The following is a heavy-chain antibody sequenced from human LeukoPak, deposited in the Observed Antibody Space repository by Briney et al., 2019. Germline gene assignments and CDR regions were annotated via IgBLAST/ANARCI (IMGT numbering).Heavy chain of an antibody. CDR3: ARGDRDPSRPDY. D-gene: IGHD1-26*01. Sequence: SETLSLTCTVSGGSISTYYWSWIRQTPGKGLEWIGYVYDTGSTNSNPSLKSRVTISVDTSKNQVSLKLTSVTAADTAVYYCARGDRDPSRPDYWGQGTLVTVSS. CDR2: VYDTGST. CDR1: GGSISTYY. V-gene: IGHV4-59*01. J-gene: IGHJ4*02.